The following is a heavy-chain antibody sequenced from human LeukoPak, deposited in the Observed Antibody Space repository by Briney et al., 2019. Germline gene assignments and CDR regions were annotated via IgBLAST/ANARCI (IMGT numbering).Heavy chain of an antibody. Sequence: SETLSLTCTISGASISTCGFYWTWIRQPPGEGLEWLGYIYYSGSVDYNSSLTSRLTISLDTSNNRFSLKLNSVTAADTAVYYCARDHSYYFGSQTSTLDVWGQGTAVTVSS. V-gene: IGHV4-30-4*02. CDR2: IYYSGSV. CDR1: GASISTCGFY. CDR3: ARDHSYYFGSQTSTLDV. J-gene: IGHJ6*02. D-gene: IGHD3-10*01.